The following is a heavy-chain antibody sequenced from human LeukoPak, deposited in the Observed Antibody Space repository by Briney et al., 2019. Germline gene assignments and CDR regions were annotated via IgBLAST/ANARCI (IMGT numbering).Heavy chain of an antibody. CDR2: IYNSSST. J-gene: IGHJ4*02. CDR3: VSHSGSYRFDS. CDR1: GDSLSSFY. D-gene: IGHD3-16*02. Sequence: SGTLSLTCTVSGDSLSSFYWSWIRQSPGKGLEWVGLIYNSSSTNYNISLQNRVNTSAEASTSRFSLRLTSVTAAETSVYYCVSHSGSYRFDSWGRGILVTVSS. V-gene: IGHV4-59*08.